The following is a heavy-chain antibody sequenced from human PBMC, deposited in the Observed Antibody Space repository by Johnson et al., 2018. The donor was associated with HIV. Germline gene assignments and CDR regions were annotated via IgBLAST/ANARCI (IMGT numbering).Heavy chain of an antibody. CDR1: GFTFRSYG. J-gene: IGHJ3*02. CDR2: ISFDGTNK. Sequence: VQLVESGGGLVQPGGSLRLSCAASGFTFRSYGMHWVRQAPGKGLEWVAVISFDGTNKYYPDSVQGRFTISRDNSKNTLYLQMDRLRPEDTALYYCAKSTQASSLRESGPYGAFDIWGRGTMVTVSS. V-gene: IGHV3-30*02. D-gene: IGHD3-10*01. CDR3: AKSTQASSLRESGPYGAFDI.